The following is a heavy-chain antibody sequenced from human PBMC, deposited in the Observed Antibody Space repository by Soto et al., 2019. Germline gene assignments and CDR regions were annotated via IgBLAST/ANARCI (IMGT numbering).Heavy chain of an antibody. CDR2: IYYSGRT. CDR3: ARGYCSSTICYIWDNWFDP. Sequence: SETLALTFTVSGGSISSYYWSWIRQPPGKGLEWIGYIYYSGRTNYNPSLKSRVTISVDTSKNQFSLKLSSVTAADTAVYYCARGYCSSTICYIWDNWFDPWGQGTLVTVSS. J-gene: IGHJ5*02. D-gene: IGHD2-2*02. V-gene: IGHV4-59*01. CDR1: GGSISSYY.